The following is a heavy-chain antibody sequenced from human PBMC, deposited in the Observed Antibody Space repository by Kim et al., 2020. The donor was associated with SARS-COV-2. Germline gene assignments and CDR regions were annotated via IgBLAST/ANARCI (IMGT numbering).Heavy chain of an antibody. CDR2: VKSSGGDT. J-gene: IGHJ5*02. CDR3: VRNGGGTGFDP. CDR1: GYTLTTYQ. V-gene: IGHV1-46*01. Sequence: ASVKVSCKASGYTLTTYQMHWVRQAPGQGLEWMGMVKSSGGDTTYAQKFQSRVTMTRDTSTSTVYMELRSLTSEDTAVYFCVRNGGGTGFDPWGQGALVTVSS. D-gene: IGHD3-16*01.